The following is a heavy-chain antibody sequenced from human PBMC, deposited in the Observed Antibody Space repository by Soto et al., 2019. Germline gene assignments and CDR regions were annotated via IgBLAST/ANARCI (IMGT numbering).Heavy chain of an antibody. CDR1: GFTFSSYL. D-gene: IGHD2-21*01. Sequence: EVQLVESGGGLVEPGGSLRLSCAASGFTFSSYLMTWVRQSPGKGLEWVASISTASSYIYYADSVKGRFTISRDDAKASLSLQMNSLRAEDTAVYYCAIGSAWGLWFDPWGQGTLVSVSS. CDR3: AIGSAWGLWFDP. V-gene: IGHV3-21*02. CDR2: ISTASSYI. J-gene: IGHJ5*02.